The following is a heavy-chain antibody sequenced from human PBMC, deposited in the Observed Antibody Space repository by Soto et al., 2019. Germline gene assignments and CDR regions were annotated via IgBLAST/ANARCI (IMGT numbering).Heavy chain of an antibody. CDR2: IYYSGST. CDR1: GGSISSYY. D-gene: IGHD3-9*01. J-gene: IGHJ4*02. CDR3: ASYDTLY. V-gene: IGHV4-59*08. Sequence: QVQLQESGPGLVKPSETLSLTCTVSGGSISSYYWSWIRQPPGKGLEWIGYIYYSGSTNYNPPLKSRDIISVDTSKNQFSLKRSSVTAADTAVYYCASYDTLYWGQGTLVTVSS.